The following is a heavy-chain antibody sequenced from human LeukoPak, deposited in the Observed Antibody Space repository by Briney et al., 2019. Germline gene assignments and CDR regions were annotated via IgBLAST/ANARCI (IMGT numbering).Heavy chain of an antibody. CDR1: GCPISSGGYS. CDR3: ARGGYSYPPYY. V-gene: IGHV4-30-2*01. D-gene: IGHD5-18*01. J-gene: IGHJ4*02. CDR2: IYHSGST. Sequence: PSETLSLTCAVSGCPISSGGYSWSWIRQPPVKGLEWIGYIYHSGSTYYNPSLKSRVTISVDRSKNQFSLKLSSVTAADTAVYYCARGGYSYPPYYWGQGTLVTVSS.